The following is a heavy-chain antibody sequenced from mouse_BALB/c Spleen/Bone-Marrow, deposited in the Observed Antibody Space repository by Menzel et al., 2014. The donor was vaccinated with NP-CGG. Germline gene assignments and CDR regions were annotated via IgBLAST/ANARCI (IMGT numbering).Heavy chain of an antibody. CDR3: ARGYDGFAY. CDR1: GFNIKDTY. J-gene: IGHJ3*01. CDR2: IDPANGNT. V-gene: IGHV14-3*02. D-gene: IGHD2-2*01. Sequence: VQLKQSGAELVKPGASVKSSCTASGFNIKDTYMHWVKQRPEQGLEWIGRIDPANGNTKYDPKFQGKATITADTSSNTAYLQLSSLTSEDTAVYYCARGYDGFAYWGQGTLVTVSA.